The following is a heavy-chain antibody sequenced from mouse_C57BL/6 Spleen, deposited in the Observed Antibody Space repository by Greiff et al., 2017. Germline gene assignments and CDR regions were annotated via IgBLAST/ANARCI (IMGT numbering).Heavy chain of an antibody. V-gene: IGHV1-20*01. CDR3: ARRYDYDGGYYAMDY. Sequence: EVMLVESGPELVKPGASVKISCKASGYSFTGYFMNWVMQSHGKSLEWIGRINPYNGDTFYNQKFKGKATLTVDKSSSTAHMELRSLTSEDSAVYYCARRYDYDGGYYAMDYWGQGTSVTVSS. CDR2: INPYNGDT. J-gene: IGHJ4*01. CDR1: GYSFTGYF. D-gene: IGHD2-4*01.